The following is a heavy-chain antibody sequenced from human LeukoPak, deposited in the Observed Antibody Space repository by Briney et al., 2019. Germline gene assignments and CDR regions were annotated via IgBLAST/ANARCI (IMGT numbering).Heavy chain of an antibody. CDR2: IRQDGSQK. J-gene: IGHJ6*02. Sequence: GGSLRLSCAASGFTFSNYWMNWVRQAPGKGLEWVANIRQDGSQKYYVDSVKGRFTISRDNAKNSLYLQMNSLRAEDTAVYYCARDRIHYYGMDVWGQGTTVTVSS. V-gene: IGHV3-7*01. CDR3: ARDRIHYYGMDV. CDR1: GFTFSNYW.